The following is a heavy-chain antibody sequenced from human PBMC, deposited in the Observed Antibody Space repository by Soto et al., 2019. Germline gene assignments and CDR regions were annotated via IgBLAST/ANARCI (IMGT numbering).Heavy chain of an antibody. CDR3: AKDCGCGSGSYAL. V-gene: IGHV3-23*01. Sequence: PRGSLRLSCAASGFTFSSYAMSWVRQAPGKGLEWVSAISGSGGSTYYADSVKGRFTISRDNSKNTLYLQMNSLRAEDTAVYYCAKDCGCGSGSYALWGQGTLVTVSS. J-gene: IGHJ4*02. D-gene: IGHD3-10*01. CDR1: GFTFSSYA. CDR2: ISGSGGST.